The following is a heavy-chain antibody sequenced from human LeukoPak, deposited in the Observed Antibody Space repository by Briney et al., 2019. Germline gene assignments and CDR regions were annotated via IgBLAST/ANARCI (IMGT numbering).Heavy chain of an antibody. CDR3: ARGEHSVDS. V-gene: IGHV4-4*07. D-gene: IGHD1/OR15-1a*01. J-gene: IGHJ4*02. Sequence: SETLSPTCTVSGGAIRSHYWNWIRQPAGKGLEWIGRIYSSGYTNDNPFLKSRITMSVDMSKNQFSLRLNSVTAADTAVYYCARGEHSVDSWGQGMLVTVSS. CDR2: IYSSGYT. CDR1: GGAIRSHY.